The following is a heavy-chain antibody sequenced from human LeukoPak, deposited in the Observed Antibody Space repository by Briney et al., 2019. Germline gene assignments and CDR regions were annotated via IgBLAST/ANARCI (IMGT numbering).Heavy chain of an antibody. Sequence: PSETLSLTCTVSGGSISSGDYYWSWIRQPPGKGLEWIGYIYYSGSTYYNPSLKSRVTISVDTSKNQFSLKLSSVTAADTAVYYCARFWYDILTGQQYFDYWGQGTLVTVSS. CDR2: IYYSGST. V-gene: IGHV4-30-4*01. J-gene: IGHJ4*02. CDR3: ARFWYDILTGQQYFDY. CDR1: GGSISSGDYY. D-gene: IGHD3-9*01.